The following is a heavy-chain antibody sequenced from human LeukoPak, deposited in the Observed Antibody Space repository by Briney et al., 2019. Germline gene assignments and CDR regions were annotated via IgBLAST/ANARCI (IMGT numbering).Heavy chain of an antibody. J-gene: IGHJ4*02. Sequence: GGSLRLSCAASGFTFSDYYMSWIRQAPGKGLEWVSYISSSGSTIYYADSVKGRFTISRDNAKNSLYLQMSSLRAEDTAVYYCASRYGSGSYYKDYWGQGTLVTVSS. CDR1: GFTFSDYY. D-gene: IGHD3-10*01. V-gene: IGHV3-11*01. CDR2: ISSSGSTI. CDR3: ASRYGSGSYYKDY.